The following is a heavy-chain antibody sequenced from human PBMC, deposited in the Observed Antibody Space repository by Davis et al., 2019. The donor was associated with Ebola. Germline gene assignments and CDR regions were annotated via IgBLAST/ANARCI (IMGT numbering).Heavy chain of an antibody. D-gene: IGHD4-17*01. CDR2: LRAYNGNT. Sequence: ASVKVSCKASAYTFTSYGISRVRQAPGQGLEWLGWLRAYNGNTNDAQKLQGRVTMTTDTSTSTAYMELRSLRSDDTAVYYCARVRDYAYYYGMNVWGQGTTVTVSS. CDR1: AYTFTSYG. J-gene: IGHJ6*02. V-gene: IGHV1-18*01. CDR3: ARVRDYAYYYGMNV.